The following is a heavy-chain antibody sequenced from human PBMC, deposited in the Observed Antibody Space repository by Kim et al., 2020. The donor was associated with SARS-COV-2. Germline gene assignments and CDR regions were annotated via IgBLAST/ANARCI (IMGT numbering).Heavy chain of an antibody. Sequence: SVKVSCKASGGTFSSYAISWVRQAPGQGLEWMGGIIPIFGTANYAQKFQGRVTITADESTSTAYMELSSLRSEDTAVYYCARVRYCISTSCYADKDYYYGMDVWGQGTTVTVSS. CDR2: IIPIFGTA. J-gene: IGHJ6*02. CDR1: GGTFSSYA. CDR3: ARVRYCISTSCYADKDYYYGMDV. D-gene: IGHD2-2*01. V-gene: IGHV1-69*13.